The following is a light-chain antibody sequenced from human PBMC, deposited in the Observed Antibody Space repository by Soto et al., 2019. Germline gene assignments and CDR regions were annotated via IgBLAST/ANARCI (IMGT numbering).Light chain of an antibody. CDR2: SAS. CDR3: QQSYSSPHT. J-gene: IGKJ2*01. V-gene: IGKV1-39*01. Sequence: DIQMTQSPSSLSSSVGDRVTLTCRASQSITTYLNWYQQTPGKGPKLLIYSASTLQSGVPSRFSGGGSGTTFTLTISSLQPEDFATYYCQQSYSSPHTFGQGTKLEIK. CDR1: QSITTY.